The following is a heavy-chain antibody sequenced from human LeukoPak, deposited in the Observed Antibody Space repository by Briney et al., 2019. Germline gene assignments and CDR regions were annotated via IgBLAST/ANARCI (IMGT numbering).Heavy chain of an antibody. Sequence: PGGSLRLSCAASGFTFSNYDVHWVRQAPGKGLEWVSVIYSGGSTYYADSVKGRFTISRDNSKNTLYLQMNSLRAEDTAVYYCARPGGYYGSGSYLDYWGQGTPVTVSS. CDR3: ARPGGYYGSGSYLDY. CDR1: GFTFSNYD. D-gene: IGHD3-10*01. CDR2: IYSGGST. J-gene: IGHJ4*02. V-gene: IGHV3-53*01.